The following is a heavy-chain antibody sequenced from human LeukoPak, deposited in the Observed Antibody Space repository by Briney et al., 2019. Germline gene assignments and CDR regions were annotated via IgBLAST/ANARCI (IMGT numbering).Heavy chain of an antibody. CDR1: GGSISSSSAY. V-gene: IGHV4-39*01. Sequence: PSETLSLACTVSGGSISSSSAYWGWIRQPPGKGLEWIGSIYYSKNTYYNPSLKSRVTISADTSKNQFSLTLGSVSATDTAVYYCVSPRGFSYGYFDYWGQGTLVTVSS. CDR3: VSPRGFSYGYFDY. D-gene: IGHD5-18*01. J-gene: IGHJ4*02. CDR2: IYYSKNT.